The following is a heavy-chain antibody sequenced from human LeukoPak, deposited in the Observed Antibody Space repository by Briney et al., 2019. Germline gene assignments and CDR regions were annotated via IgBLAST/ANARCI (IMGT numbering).Heavy chain of an antibody. CDR1: GFNFSRSN. Sequence: GGSLRLSCAASGFNFSRSNLNWVRQAPGKGLEWISSISSSGSIIHYADSVKGRFTISRDNAKNSLFLQMNSLRADDTAVYYCAFDGYWGQGMLVTVSS. D-gene: IGHD3-9*01. CDR2: ISSSGSII. CDR3: AFDGY. J-gene: IGHJ4*02. V-gene: IGHV3-48*01.